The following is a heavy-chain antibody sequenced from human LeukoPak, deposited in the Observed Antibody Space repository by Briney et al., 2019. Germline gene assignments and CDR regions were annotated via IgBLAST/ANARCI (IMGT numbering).Heavy chain of an antibody. Sequence: GGSLRLSCVASGFTFNSYWMDWVRQVPGKGLIWVSRIGPDGTRAAYADSVKGRFTISRDNAKNTLYLQMNSLRAEDTALYYCARDEHHLVQGYYFDYWGQGTLVTVSS. CDR2: IGPDGTRA. D-gene: IGHD6-13*01. V-gene: IGHV3-74*01. CDR3: ARDEHHLVQGYYFDY. CDR1: GFTFNSYW. J-gene: IGHJ4*02.